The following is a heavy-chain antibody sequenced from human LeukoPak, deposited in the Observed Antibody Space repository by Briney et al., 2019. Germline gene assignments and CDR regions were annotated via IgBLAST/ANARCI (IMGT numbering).Heavy chain of an antibody. J-gene: IGHJ4*02. V-gene: IGHV4-4*07. D-gene: IGHD5-18*01. CDR3: ARNGYTYGPLDY. CDR1: AGYISNFY. Sequence: KPSETLSLTCTVSAGYISNFYWNWIRQPAGKGLEWIGRIYFSGSTNYNPSLKSRITMSRDMSKNQIFLNLSSVTATDTAVYYCARNGYTYGPLDYWGQGILVTVSS. CDR2: IYFSGST.